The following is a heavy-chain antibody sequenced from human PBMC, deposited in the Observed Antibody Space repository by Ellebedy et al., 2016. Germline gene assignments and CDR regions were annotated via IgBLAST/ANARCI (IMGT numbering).Heavy chain of an antibody. CDR1: GGSISSYF. D-gene: IGHD6-6*01. V-gene: IGHV4-59*01. Sequence: SETLSLTCTVSGGSISSYFWSWIRQSPGKGLEWVGNVYKSGSTDYNPSLKSRVTISVDTSKNQFSLKLSSVTAADTAVYYCARVSSIAARGYYGMDVWGQGTTVTVSS. CDR2: VYKSGST. CDR3: ARVSSIAARGYYGMDV. J-gene: IGHJ6*02.